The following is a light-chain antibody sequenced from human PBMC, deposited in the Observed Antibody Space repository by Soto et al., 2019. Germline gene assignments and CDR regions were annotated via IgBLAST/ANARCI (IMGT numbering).Light chain of an antibody. CDR1: QRVTSVQ. CDR3: QYYGASPLYT. J-gene: IGKJ2*01. CDR2: GAS. Sequence: EMVLTQSPGTLSLSPGKRATLSCWACQRVTSVQLAWYQQRPGQAPRLLIYGASNRATGVTERFTGSASGTDFNLTIRRLGPEDSATYYCQYYGASPLYTFGRGTKLEIE. V-gene: IGKV3-20*01.